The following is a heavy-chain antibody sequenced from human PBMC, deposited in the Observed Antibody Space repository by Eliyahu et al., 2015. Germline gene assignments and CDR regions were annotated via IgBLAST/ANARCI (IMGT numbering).Heavy chain of an antibody. D-gene: IGHD3-10*01. Sequence: ASGFTFSSYGMHWVRQAPGKGLEWVAVIWYDGSNKYYADSVKGRFTISRDNSKNTLYLQMNSLRAEDTAVYYCASISGDGVRGVPIDYWGQGTLVTVSS. V-gene: IGHV3-33*01. J-gene: IGHJ4*02. CDR2: IWYDGSNK. CDR3: ASISGDGVRGVPIDY. CDR1: GFTFSSYG.